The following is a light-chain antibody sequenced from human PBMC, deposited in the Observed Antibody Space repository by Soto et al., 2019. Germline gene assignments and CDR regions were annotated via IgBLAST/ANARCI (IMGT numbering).Light chain of an antibody. V-gene: IGKV3-20*01. Sequence: ETVLTQSPGTLSLSPGEGATLSCRATQTIRSNYLAWYRQTPGQAPRLLIYVASNMANGIAERFSGSGSGTDVTRSVRRLEPEDCALYYCLQYGSSPWRFGQGTKGEIK. J-gene: IGKJ1*01. CDR1: QTIRSNY. CDR2: VAS. CDR3: LQYGSSPWR.